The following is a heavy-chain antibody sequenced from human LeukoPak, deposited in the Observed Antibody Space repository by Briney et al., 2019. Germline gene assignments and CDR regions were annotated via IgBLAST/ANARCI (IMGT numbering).Heavy chain of an antibody. CDR2: IYYSGST. D-gene: IGHD5-24*01. V-gene: IGHV4-59*01. CDR3: ARGERPRDASYYFDY. J-gene: IGHJ4*01. Sequence: SETLSLTCTVPGGSITSYYWSWIRQSPGKGLEWIGYIYYSGSTNYNPSLKSRVTISVDTSKNQFFLKLSSVTTADTAVYYCARGERPRDASYYFDYWSQGTLVTVSS. CDR1: GGSITSYY.